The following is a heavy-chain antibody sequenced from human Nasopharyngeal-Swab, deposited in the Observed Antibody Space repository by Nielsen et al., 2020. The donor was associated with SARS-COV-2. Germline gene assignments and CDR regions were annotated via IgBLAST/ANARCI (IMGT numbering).Heavy chain of an antibody. CDR3: ARDIAAAGEAYYYYGMDV. V-gene: IGHV4-31*11. J-gene: IGHJ6*02. Sequence: SETLSLTCAVSGGSISSGGYYWSWIRQPPGKGLEWIGYIYYSGSTYYNPSLKSRVTISVDTSKNQFSLKLSSVTAADTAVYYCARDIAAAGEAYYYYGMDVWGQGTTVTVSS. CDR2: IYYSGST. CDR1: GGSISSGGYY. D-gene: IGHD6-13*01.